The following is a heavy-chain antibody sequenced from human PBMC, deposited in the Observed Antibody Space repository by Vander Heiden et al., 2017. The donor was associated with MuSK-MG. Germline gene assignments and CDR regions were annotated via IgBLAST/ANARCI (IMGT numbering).Heavy chain of an antibody. CDR1: GFTFRSYA. V-gene: IGHV3-30-3*01. J-gene: IGHJ4*02. D-gene: IGHD3-22*01. Sequence: QVQLVESGGGVVPPGRSLRLSCAASGFTFRSYAMHWVRQAPGKGLEWVAVISYDGSNKYSADSVKGRFTISRDNSKNTLYLQMNSLRAEDTAVYYCARDRNYDSSGRGIFGYWGQGTLVTVAS. CDR3: ARDRNYDSSGRGIFGY. CDR2: ISYDGSNK.